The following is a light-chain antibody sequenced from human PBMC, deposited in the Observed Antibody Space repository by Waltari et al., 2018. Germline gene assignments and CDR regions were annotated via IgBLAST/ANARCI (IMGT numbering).Light chain of an antibody. V-gene: IGKV1-5*03. J-gene: IGKJ2*01. Sequence: DIQMTQSPSTLSASVGDRVTITCRASQSTSSWLAWYQQKPGKAPKLLIYKASSLESGVPLRFSGSGSGTEFTLTISSLQPDDFATYYCQQYNSYPVTFGQGTKLEIK. CDR2: KAS. CDR1: QSTSSW. CDR3: QQYNSYPVT.